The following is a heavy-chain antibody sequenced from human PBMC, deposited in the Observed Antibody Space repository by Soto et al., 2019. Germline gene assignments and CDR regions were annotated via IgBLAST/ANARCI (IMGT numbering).Heavy chain of an antibody. V-gene: IGHV1-18*01. CDR1: GYTFTSYG. CDR3: ATEYSSPLDY. J-gene: IGHJ4*02. Sequence: GPSVKVSCKASGYTFTSYGISWVRQAPGKGLEWMGGISPDDGKTNYAQKFQGRVTMTEDTSTDTAYMELSSLRSEDTAVYYCATEYSSPLDYWGQGTLVTVSS. CDR2: ISPDDGKT. D-gene: IGHD6-6*01.